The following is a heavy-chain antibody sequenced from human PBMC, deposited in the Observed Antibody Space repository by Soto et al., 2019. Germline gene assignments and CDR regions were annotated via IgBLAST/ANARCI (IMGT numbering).Heavy chain of an antibody. J-gene: IGHJ4*02. CDR2: MNNGGGT. CDR3: VPFDH. CDR1: QYTFSNYY. D-gene: IGHD6-13*01. Sequence: WASVKLSCKASQYTFSNYYLHWVRQAPGQRPEWMGWMNNGGGTIYAQEFQGRLTMTRDTSITTAEDTAVYYCARDIIAEVGVPFDHWGQGTLVTVSS. V-gene: IGHV1-2*02.